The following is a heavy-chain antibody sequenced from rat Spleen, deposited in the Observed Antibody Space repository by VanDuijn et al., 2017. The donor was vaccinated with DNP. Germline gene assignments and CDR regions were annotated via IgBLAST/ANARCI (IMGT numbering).Heavy chain of an antibody. Sequence: EVQLVESGGGLVQPGRSLKLSCVASGFTFNKYGMAWVRQAPTQGLEWVASISTIGDNSYYRDSVKGRFTISRDNAKNTQYLQMDSLRSEDMATYYCARIPAGTYYWYFDFWGPGTMVTVSS. V-gene: IGHV5S13*01. CDR2: ISTIGDNS. J-gene: IGHJ1*01. CDR1: GFTFNKYG. CDR3: ARIPAGTYYWYFDF. D-gene: IGHD5-1*01.